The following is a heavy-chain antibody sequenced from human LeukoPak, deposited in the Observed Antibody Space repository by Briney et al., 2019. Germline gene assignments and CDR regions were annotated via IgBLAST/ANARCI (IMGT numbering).Heavy chain of an antibody. J-gene: IGHJ5*02. Sequence: PSETLSLTCTVSGGSISSYYWSWIRQPPGKGLEWIGYIYYSGSTNYNPSLKSRVTISVDTSKNQFSLKLSSVTAADTPVYYCARLRVYCSGGSCYSNWFDPWGQGTLVTVSS. CDR3: ARLRVYCSGGSCYSNWFDP. CDR1: GGSISSYY. CDR2: IYYSGST. V-gene: IGHV4-59*08. D-gene: IGHD2-15*01.